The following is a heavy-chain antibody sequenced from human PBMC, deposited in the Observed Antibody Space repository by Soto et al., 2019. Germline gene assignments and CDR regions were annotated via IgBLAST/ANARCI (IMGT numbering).Heavy chain of an antibody. CDR2: IIPIFGTA. Sequence: QVQLVQSGAEVKKPGSSVKVSCKASGGTFSSYAISWVRQAPGQGLEWMGGIIPIFGTANYAQKFQGRVTITADEXTXXXXXXLXXXXXXXXXXXXXXXXXGGXXXXXXPXYYYGMDVWGQGTTVTVSS. V-gene: IGHV1-69*12. CDR3: XXXXGGXXXXXXPXYYYGMDV. CDR1: GGTFSSYA. J-gene: IGHJ6*02.